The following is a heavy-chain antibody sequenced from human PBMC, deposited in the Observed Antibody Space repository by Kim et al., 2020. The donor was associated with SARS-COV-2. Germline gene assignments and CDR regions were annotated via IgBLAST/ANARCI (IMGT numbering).Heavy chain of an antibody. J-gene: IGHJ6*02. V-gene: IGHV3-30*02. CDR3: AKGDSSGWSYYYYGMDV. D-gene: IGHD6-19*01. Sequence: GKGRFTISRDNSKNTLYLQMNSLRAEDTAVYYCAKGDSSGWSYYYYGMDVWGQGTTVTVSS.